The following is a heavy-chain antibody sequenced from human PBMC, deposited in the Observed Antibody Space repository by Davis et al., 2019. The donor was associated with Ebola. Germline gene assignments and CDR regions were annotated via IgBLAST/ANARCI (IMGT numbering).Heavy chain of an antibody. CDR3: ARGPTYYDFWSLDPGAFDI. CDR2: IYYSGST. Sequence: PSETLSLTCTVSGYSISSGYYWSWIRQPPGKGLEWIGYIYYSGSTNYNPSLKSRVTISVDTSKNQFSLKLSPVTAADTAVYYCARGPTYYDFWSLDPGAFDIWGQGTMVTVSS. J-gene: IGHJ3*02. V-gene: IGHV4-61*01. D-gene: IGHD3-3*01. CDR1: GYSISSGYY.